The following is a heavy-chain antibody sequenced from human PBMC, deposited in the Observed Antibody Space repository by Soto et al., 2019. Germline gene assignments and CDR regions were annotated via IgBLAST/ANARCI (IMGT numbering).Heavy chain of an antibody. V-gene: IGHV4-31*03. D-gene: IGHD2-21*02. Sequence: SETLSLTCTVSGASISSGGYYWSWIRQHPGKGLEWIGYIYYSGSTYYNPSLKSRVTISVDTSKNQFSLKLSSVTAAGTAVYYCARDGDMVTHYFYDYWGQGILVTVSS. CDR3: ARDGDMVTHYFYDY. J-gene: IGHJ4*02. CDR1: GASISSGGYY. CDR2: IYYSGST.